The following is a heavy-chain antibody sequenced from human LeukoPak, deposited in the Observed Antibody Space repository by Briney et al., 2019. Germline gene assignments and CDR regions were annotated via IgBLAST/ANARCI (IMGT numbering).Heavy chain of an antibody. Sequence: GGSLRLSCAASAFTFRTYTMGWVRQVPGKGLEWFSAICITGDSTYYAASVKGRFTISTDNSKTTLSLQMNSLTAEDTALYSCAKGSSGGWPYSFDHWGQGTLVTASS. CDR1: AFTFRTYT. D-gene: IGHD2-15*01. CDR2: ICITGDST. J-gene: IGHJ4*01. V-gene: IGHV3-23*01. CDR3: AKGSSGGWPYSFDH.